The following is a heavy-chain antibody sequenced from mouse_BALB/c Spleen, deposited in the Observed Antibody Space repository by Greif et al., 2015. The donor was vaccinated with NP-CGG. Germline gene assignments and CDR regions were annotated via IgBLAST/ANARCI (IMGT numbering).Heavy chain of an antibody. CDR1: GFTFTDYY. CDR2: IRNKANGYTT. V-gene: IGHV7-3*02. CDR3: AGEGANWDDWFAY. J-gene: IGHJ3*01. D-gene: IGHD4-1*01. Sequence: EVKLVESGGGLVQPGGSLRLSCATSGFTFTDYYMSWVRQPPGKALEWLGFIRNKANGYTTEYSASVKGRFTISRDNSQSILYLQMNTLRAEDSATYYCAGEGANWDDWFAYWGQGTLVTVSA.